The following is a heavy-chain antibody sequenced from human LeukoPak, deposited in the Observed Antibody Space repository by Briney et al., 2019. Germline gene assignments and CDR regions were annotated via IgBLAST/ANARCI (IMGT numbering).Heavy chain of an antibody. J-gene: IGHJ4*02. CDR2: FDPEDGET. V-gene: IGHV1-24*01. CDR1: GYTLTELS. D-gene: IGHD1-26*01. Sequence: RASVKVSCKVSGYTLTELSMHWVRQAPGKGLEWMGGFDPEDGETIYAQKFQGRVTMTEDTSTDPAYMELSSLRSEDTAVYYCATAVGATYYGSFDYWGQGTLVTVSS. CDR3: ATAVGATYYGSFDY.